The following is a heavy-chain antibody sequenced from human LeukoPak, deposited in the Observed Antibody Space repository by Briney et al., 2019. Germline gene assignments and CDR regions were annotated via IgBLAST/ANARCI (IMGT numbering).Heavy chain of an antibody. CDR2: INHSGST. J-gene: IGHJ4*02. V-gene: IGHV4-34*01. CDR1: GGSFSGYY. CDR3: ARGGYYYDSSGYYYVTYFDY. D-gene: IGHD3-22*01. Sequence: SETLSLTCAVYGGSFSGYYWSWIRQPPGKGLEWIGEINHSGSTNYNPSLKSRVTISVDTFKNQFSLKLSSVTAADTAVYYCARGGYYYDSSGYYYVTYFDYWGQGTLVTVSS.